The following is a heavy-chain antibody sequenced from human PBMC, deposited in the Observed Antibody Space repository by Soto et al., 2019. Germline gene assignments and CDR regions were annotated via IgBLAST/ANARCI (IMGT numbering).Heavy chain of an antibody. CDR3: ASQYGSSLGWFDP. D-gene: IGHD3-10*01. CDR2: IDPSDSYT. J-gene: IGHJ5*02. V-gene: IGHV5-10-1*01. CDR1: GYSFTSYW. Sequence: GEYLKISCKGSGYSFTSYWISWVRQMPGKGLEWMGRIDPSDSYTNYSPSFQGHVTISADKSISTAYLQWSSLKASDTAMYYCASQYGSSLGWFDPWGQGTLVTVSA.